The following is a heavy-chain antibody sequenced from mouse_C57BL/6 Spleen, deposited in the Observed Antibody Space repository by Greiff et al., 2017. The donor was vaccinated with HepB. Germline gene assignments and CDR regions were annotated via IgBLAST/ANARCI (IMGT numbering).Heavy chain of an antibody. CDR2: ISDGGSYT. CDR1: GFTFSSYA. D-gene: IGHD2-3*01. V-gene: IGHV5-4*01. Sequence: EVQVVESGGGLVKPGGSLKLSCAASGFTFSSYAMSWVRQTPEKRLEWVATISDGGSYTYYPDNVKGRFTISRDNAKNNLYLQMSHLKSEDTAMYYWARYYDGYYHWYFDYWGKSTTLTVAS. CDR3: ARYYDGYYHWYFDY. J-gene: IGHJ2*01.